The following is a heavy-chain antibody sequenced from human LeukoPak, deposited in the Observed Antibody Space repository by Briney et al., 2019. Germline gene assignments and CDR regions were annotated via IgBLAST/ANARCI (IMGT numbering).Heavy chain of an antibody. V-gene: IGHV4-59*01. CDR3: ARDGMTYFRD. Sequence: SETLSLTCTVSGGSISSYYWSWIRQPPGKGLEWVGYIYYSGSTNYNPSLTSRVTLSVDKPMNQFCLKLSSVTAADTAVYYFARDGMTYFRDWGQSTLV. J-gene: IGHJ1*01. D-gene: IGHD1-14*01. CDR1: GGSISSYY. CDR2: IYYSGST.